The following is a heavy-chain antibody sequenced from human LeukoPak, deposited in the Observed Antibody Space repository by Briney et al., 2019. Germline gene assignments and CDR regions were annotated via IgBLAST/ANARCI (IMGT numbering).Heavy chain of an antibody. CDR2: IRTKIEGETR. J-gene: IGHJ6*02. V-gene: IGHV3-15*01. CDR3: TTERNWELLRPYGLDI. CDR1: GFNFKYVW. Sequence: GGSLRLSCAASGFNFKYVWMNWVRQVPGKGLEWVGRIRTKIEGETRDYPAPVKGRFIISRDDSKTTLYLQMNGLKTEDSAVYYRTTERNWELLRPYGLDIWGQGPTVIVSS. D-gene: IGHD1-26*01.